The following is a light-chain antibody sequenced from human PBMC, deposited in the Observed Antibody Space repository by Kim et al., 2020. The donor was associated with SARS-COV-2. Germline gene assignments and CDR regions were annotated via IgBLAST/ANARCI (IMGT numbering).Light chain of an antibody. CDR3: QQYGSSPFT. V-gene: IGKV3-20*01. CDR2: GAS. Sequence: AGERATLACRASQSGSSSDLAGYQQEPGQAPRLLIYGASSRATGIPDRFSGSGSGTDFTLTISRLEPEDFAVYYCQQYGSSPFTFGPGTKVDIK. J-gene: IGKJ3*01. CDR1: QSGSSSD.